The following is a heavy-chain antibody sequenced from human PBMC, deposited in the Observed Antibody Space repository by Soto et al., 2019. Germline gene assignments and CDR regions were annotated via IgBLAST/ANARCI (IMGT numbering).Heavy chain of an antibody. Sequence: SVKVSCKVSGGAFHSSALNWVRQAPGQGLEWIGGIIPMSDSPNYAQEFQGRVTIIADISTTTAYMEVRSLRSDDTAVYYFARAPNWTYLLNKYWGQGTLVTVSS. V-gene: IGHV1-69*06. CDR2: IIPMSDSP. J-gene: IGHJ4*02. CDR1: GGAFHSSA. CDR3: ARAPNWTYLLNKY. D-gene: IGHD1-26*01.